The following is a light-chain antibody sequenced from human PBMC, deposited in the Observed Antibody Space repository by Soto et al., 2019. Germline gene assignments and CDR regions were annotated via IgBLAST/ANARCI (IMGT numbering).Light chain of an antibody. CDR1: QSISSW. Sequence: DIQMTQSPSTLSASVGDRVTIACGASQSISSWLAWYQQKPGKAPKLLIYDASSLESGVPSRFSGSGSGTEFTLTISSLQPDDFATYYCQQYNSYPLTFGGGTKVDI. CDR2: DAS. V-gene: IGKV1-5*01. J-gene: IGKJ4*01. CDR3: QQYNSYPLT.